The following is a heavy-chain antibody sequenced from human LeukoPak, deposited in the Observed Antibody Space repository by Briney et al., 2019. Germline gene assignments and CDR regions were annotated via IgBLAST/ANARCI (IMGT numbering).Heavy chain of an antibody. CDR3: AKGLGVVIDFLLFDS. J-gene: IGHJ4*02. V-gene: IGHV4-4*07. CDR1: GGSISSYY. Sequence: SETLSLTCTVSGGSISSYYWSWIRQPAGKGLEWIGRIYTSGSTNYNPSLKSRVTMSVDTSKNQFSLKLSSVTAEDTALYYCAKGLGVVIDFLLFDSWGQGTLVTVSS. CDR2: IYTSGST. D-gene: IGHD3-3*01.